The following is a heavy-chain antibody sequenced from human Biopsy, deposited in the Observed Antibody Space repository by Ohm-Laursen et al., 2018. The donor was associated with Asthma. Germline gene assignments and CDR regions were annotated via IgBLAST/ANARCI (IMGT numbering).Heavy chain of an antibody. CDR2: MYYGETT. CDR1: GASITSSAYY. Sequence: TLSLTCTVSGASITSSAYYWGWIRQPPGKGLEWIGSMYYGETTYYSPSLKSRVTISGDTSKYQFSLILSSVTAADTAVYYCARHDHRWDTYADFWGQGTLVTVSS. D-gene: IGHD2-2*01. V-gene: IGHV4-39*01. J-gene: IGHJ4*02. CDR3: ARHDHRWDTYADF.